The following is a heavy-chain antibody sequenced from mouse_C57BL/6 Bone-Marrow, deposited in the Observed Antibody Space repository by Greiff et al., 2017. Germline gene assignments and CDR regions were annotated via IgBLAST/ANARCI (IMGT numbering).Heavy chain of an antibody. CDR1: GYTFTSYG. D-gene: IGHD2-2*01. CDR2: IYPRSGNT. J-gene: IGHJ2*01. CDR3: AREGYLGFDY. Sequence: QVQLKESGAELARPGASVKLSCKASGYTFTSYGISWVKQRTGQGLEWIGDIYPRSGNTYYNEKFKGKATLTADKSSSTAYMELRSLTSEDSAVYFCAREGYLGFDYWGQGTTLTVSS. V-gene: IGHV1-81*01.